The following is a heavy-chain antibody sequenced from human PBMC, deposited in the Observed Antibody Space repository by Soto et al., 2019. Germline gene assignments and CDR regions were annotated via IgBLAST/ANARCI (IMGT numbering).Heavy chain of an antibody. CDR1: GGSISSGGYS. J-gene: IGHJ5*02. Sequence: QLQLQESGSGLVRPSQTLSLTCAVSGGSISSGGYSWNWIRQPPGKGLEWIGYIYHSGSTLYNPSLQSRVTISVDKSKNQFPLKLSSMTAADTAVYYCARDQLEGNWFDPWGQGTLVTVSS. CDR2: IYHSGST. V-gene: IGHV4-30-2*01. D-gene: IGHD1-1*01. CDR3: ARDQLEGNWFDP.